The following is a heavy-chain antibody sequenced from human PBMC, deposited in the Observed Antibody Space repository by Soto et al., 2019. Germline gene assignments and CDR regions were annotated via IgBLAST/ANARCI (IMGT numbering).Heavy chain of an antibody. CDR3: AKSRSDSGYGQYYYYYYYMDV. V-gene: IGHV3-23*01. CDR2: ISGSGGST. D-gene: IGHD5-12*01. Sequence: GGSLRLSCAASGFTFSSYAMSWVRQAPGKGLEWVSAISGSGGSTYYADSVKGRFTISRDNSKNTLYLQMNSLRAEDTAVYYCAKSRSDSGYGQYYYYYYYMDVWGKGTTVTVSS. J-gene: IGHJ6*03. CDR1: GFTFSSYA.